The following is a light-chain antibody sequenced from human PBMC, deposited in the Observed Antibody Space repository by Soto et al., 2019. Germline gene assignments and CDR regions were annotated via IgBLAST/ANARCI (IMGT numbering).Light chain of an antibody. J-gene: IGKJ3*01. Sequence: DIQMTQAPSTLSASVGDRVTITCRASQNINAWLAWYQQKPGKAPKLLIYGASNLQSGVPPRFSGSGSGTDFTLAVSSLQPEDIATYYCQQYDNLPVTFGPGTKVDIK. CDR3: QQYDNLPVT. CDR1: QNINAW. CDR2: GAS. V-gene: IGKV1-5*01.